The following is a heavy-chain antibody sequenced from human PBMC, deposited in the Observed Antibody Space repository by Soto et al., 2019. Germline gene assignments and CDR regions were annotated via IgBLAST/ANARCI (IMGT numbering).Heavy chain of an antibody. CDR2: IYYSGST. Sequence: SETLSPTCTVSGASISSSSYYWGWIRQPPGKGLEWIGSIYYSGSTYYNPSLKSRVTISVDTSKNQFSLKLSSVTAADTAVYYCARLGSGLRDSGSSPPSHGMDVWGQGTTVTVSS. D-gene: IGHD6-6*01. CDR1: GASISSSSYY. J-gene: IGHJ6*01. CDR3: ARLGSGLRDSGSSPPSHGMDV. V-gene: IGHV4-39*01.